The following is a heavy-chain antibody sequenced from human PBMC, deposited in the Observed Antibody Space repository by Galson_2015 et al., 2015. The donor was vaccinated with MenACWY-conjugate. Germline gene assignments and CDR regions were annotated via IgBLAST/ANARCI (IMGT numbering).Heavy chain of an antibody. CDR3: ASEDYYYDSSSRRKLSMDY. Sequence: SLRLSCAVSGFTFSRYWMHWVRQAPGKGLEWVADIKPDGSEKYYAYSVKGRFTISRDNVKNSLYLQMNSLRAEDTAVYYCASEDYYYDSSSRRKLSMDYWGQGTLVTVSS. D-gene: IGHD3-22*01. V-gene: IGHV3-7*03. J-gene: IGHJ4*02. CDR1: GFTFSRYW. CDR2: IKPDGSEK.